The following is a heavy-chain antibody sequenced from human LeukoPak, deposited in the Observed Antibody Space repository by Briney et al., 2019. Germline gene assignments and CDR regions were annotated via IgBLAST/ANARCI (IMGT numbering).Heavy chain of an antibody. CDR1: GGSISSYY. CDR2: IYYSGST. J-gene: IGHJ1*01. CDR3: ARPVEMSAYFPH. V-gene: IGHV4-59*01. Sequence: PSETLSLTCTVSGGSISSYYWSWIRQPPGKGLEWIGYIYYSGSTNYNPSLKSRVTISVDTSKNQFSLKLGSVTAADTAVYFCARPVEMSAYFPHWGQGTLVSVSS. D-gene: IGHD5-24*01.